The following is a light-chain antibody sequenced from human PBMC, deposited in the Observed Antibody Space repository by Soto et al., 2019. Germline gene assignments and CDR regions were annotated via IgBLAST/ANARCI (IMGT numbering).Light chain of an antibody. CDR1: QSVGSTY. CDR2: GAS. Sequence: EIVLTQSPGTLSLSPGERATLSCRASQSVGSTYLAWYQQKPGQAPRLLIYGASNRATGIPDRFSGSGSGTDFTLTISRLEPEDFAVYYCQKYGSLTTFGPGTKVDIK. V-gene: IGKV3-20*01. CDR3: QKYGSLTT. J-gene: IGKJ3*01.